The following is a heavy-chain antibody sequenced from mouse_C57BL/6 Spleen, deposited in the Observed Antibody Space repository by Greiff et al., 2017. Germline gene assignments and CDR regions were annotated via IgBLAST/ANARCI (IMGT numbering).Heavy chain of an antibody. CDR1: GYTFTSYW. CDR2: IHPNSGST. Sequence: VQLQQPGAELVKPGASVKLSCKASGYTFTSYWMYWVKQRPGQGLEWIGMIHPNSGSTNYNEKFKSKATLTVDKSSSTAYMQLSSLTSEDSAVYYCARGYGSSYYFDYWGQGTTLTVSS. J-gene: IGHJ2*01. CDR3: ARGYGSSYYFDY. D-gene: IGHD1-1*01. V-gene: IGHV1-64*01.